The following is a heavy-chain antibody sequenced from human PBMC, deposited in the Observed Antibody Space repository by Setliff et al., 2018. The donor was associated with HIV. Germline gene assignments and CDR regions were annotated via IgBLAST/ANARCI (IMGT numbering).Heavy chain of an antibody. CDR1: GYTFSDYD. J-gene: IGHJ4*02. Sequence: ASVQVSCKASGYTFSDYDVAWVRQAPGQGLEWMGWISGYSGHTSYAQKIQGRVTMTTDTSTSTAYMELRSLRSDDTAVYFCAREHSTTWPYFDSWGQGTLVTVSS. V-gene: IGHV1-18*01. CDR2: ISGYSGHT. D-gene: IGHD6-13*01. CDR3: AREHSTTWPYFDS.